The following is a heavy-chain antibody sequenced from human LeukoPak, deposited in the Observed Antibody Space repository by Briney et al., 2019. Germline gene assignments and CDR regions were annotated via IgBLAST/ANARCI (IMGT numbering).Heavy chain of an antibody. CDR1: GFTLSSYW. CDR2: IKQDGSEE. CDR3: ARSAPYFDY. Sequence: PGGSLRLSCVASGFTLSSYWMSWVRQAPGKGLEWVANIKQDGSEEYYVDSVKGRFTISRDNAKNSLYLQMKSLRAEDTAVYYCARSAPYFDYWGQGALVTVSS. D-gene: IGHD2-21*01. J-gene: IGHJ4*02. V-gene: IGHV3-7*04.